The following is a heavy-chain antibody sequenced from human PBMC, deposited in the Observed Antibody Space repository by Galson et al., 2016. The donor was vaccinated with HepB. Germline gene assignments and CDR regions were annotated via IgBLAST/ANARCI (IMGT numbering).Heavy chain of an antibody. CDR2: IFPGDSDS. CDR1: GYSFSSYW. CDR3: ARQLNGYFFDF. J-gene: IGHJ4*02. Sequence: QSGAEVKEPGESLKISCKGSGYSFSSYWIGWVRQRPGKGPEWMGVIFPGDSDSRYHPSFEGQVTLSIDKSIGTAYLQWSSLEASDTAMYFCARQLNGYFFDFWGQGTRITVSS. D-gene: IGHD3-22*01. V-gene: IGHV5-51*01.